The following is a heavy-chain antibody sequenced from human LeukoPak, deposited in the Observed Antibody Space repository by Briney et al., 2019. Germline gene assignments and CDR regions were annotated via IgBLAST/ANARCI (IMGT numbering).Heavy chain of an antibody. V-gene: IGHV3-23*01. CDR3: ANRNYYYGSGSYYSDY. Sequence: GGSLRLSCAASGFTFNNYPMGWVRQAPGKGLEWLSAIGGEKSGSWTKSADSVKGRFTISRDNSKNTLYLQMNSLRAEDTAVYYCANRNYYYGSGSYYSDYWGQGTLVTVSS. CDR1: GFTFNNYP. J-gene: IGHJ4*02. D-gene: IGHD3-10*01. CDR2: IGGEKSGSWT.